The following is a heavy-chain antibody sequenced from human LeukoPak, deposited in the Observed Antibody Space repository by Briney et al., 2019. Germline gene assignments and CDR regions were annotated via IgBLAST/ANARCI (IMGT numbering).Heavy chain of an antibody. V-gene: IGHV3-30*02. Sequence: GGSLRLSCAASGFTFSSYGMHWVRQAPGKGLEWVGFIRYDGSNKYYADSVKGRFTISRDNSKNRLYLQMNSLRAEDTAVYYCARAPATRYYDSSGYYDYWGQGTLVTVSS. CDR2: IRYDGSNK. CDR3: ARAPATRYYDSSGYYDY. J-gene: IGHJ4*02. D-gene: IGHD3-22*01. CDR1: GFTFSSYG.